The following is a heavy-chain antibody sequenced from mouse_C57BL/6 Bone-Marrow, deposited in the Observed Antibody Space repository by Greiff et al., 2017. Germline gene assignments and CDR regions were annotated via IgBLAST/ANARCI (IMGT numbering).Heavy chain of an antibody. D-gene: IGHD4-1*01. J-gene: IGHJ3*01. CDR3: ARWDSSWRAY. Sequence: QVQLQQSGAELARPGASVKLSCKASGYTFTSYGISWVKQRTGQGLEWIGEIYPRSGNTYYNEKFKGKATLTADKSSSTAYMELRSLTSEDSAVYFCARWDSSWRAYWGQGTLVTVSA. V-gene: IGHV1-81*01. CDR1: GYTFTSYG. CDR2: IYPRSGNT.